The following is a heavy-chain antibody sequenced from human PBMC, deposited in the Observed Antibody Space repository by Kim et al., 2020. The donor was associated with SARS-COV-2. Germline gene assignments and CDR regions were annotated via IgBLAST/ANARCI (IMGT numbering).Heavy chain of an antibody. CDR2: ISHDGGHQ. Sequence: GGSLRLSCAGSGFTFDSLAMNWVRLAPGKGLEWVAKISHDGGHQYYADSVRGRFTISRDNSKSTVFLQMSSLRPEDTSLYYCAKDVSAFGDFVMDSWG. CDR1: GFTFDSLA. D-gene: IGHD3-16*01. CDR3: AKDVSAFGDFVMDS. J-gene: IGHJ5*01. V-gene: IGHV3-30*18.